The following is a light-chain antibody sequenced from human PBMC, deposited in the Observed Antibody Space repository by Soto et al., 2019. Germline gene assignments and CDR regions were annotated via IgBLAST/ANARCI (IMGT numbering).Light chain of an antibody. CDR1: QSVSSSY. J-gene: IGKJ1*01. Sequence: EIVLTQSPGTLSLSPGERATLSCRASQSVSSSYLAWYQQKPDQAPRLLIYGASSRATGIPDRFSGSGSGTDFTLTISRLEPEDFAVYYCLERTFGQGTKVEIK. CDR2: GAS. CDR3: LERT. V-gene: IGKV3-20*01.